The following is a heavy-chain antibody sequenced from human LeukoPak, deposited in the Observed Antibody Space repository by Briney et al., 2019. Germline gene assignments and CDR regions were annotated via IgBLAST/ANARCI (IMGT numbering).Heavy chain of an antibody. CDR1: GFTFSSYA. D-gene: IGHD2-15*01. CDR2: ISGSGGST. CDR3: AKCLGASCYSSLDN. J-gene: IGHJ4*02. V-gene: IGHV3-23*01. Sequence: PGGSLRLSCAASGFTFSSYAMSWVRQAPGKGLEWVSAISGSGGSTYRADSVKGRFTISRDNYKNTLSLQMNSLRAEDTAVYYCAKCLGASCYSSLDNWGQGTLVTVSS.